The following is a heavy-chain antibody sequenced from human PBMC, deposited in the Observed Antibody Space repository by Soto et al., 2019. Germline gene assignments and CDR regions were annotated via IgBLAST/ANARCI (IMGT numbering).Heavy chain of an antibody. CDR3: AWSIAVANFDY. V-gene: IGHV3-23*01. J-gene: IGHJ4*02. Sequence: PGGSLRLSCAASGFTFSSYAMSWVRQAPGKGLEWVSAISGSGGSTYCADSVKGRFAISRDNSKNTLYLQMNSLRAEDTAVYYCAWSIAVANFDYWGQGTLVTVSS. CDR2: ISGSGGST. CDR1: GFTFSSYA. D-gene: IGHD6-19*01.